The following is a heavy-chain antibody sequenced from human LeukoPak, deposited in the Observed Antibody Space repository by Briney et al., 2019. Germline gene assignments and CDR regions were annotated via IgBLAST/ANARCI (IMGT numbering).Heavy chain of an antibody. J-gene: IGHJ4*02. D-gene: IGHD1-26*01. CDR3: ARASGSYLFDY. CDR2: IKRDGSEK. Sequence: GGALRLSCAPSRFTLSSYWMSWVRQAPGEGREWVANIKRDGSEKKYVDSVKGRFTISRDNAKNSLYLQIGSVGAEDTAVYYCARASGSYLFDYWGQGTLVTVS. CDR1: RFTLSSYW. V-gene: IGHV3-7*05.